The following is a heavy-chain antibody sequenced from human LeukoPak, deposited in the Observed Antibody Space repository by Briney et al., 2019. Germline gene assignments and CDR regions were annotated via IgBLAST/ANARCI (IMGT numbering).Heavy chain of an antibody. CDR1: GGSFSGYY. J-gene: IGHJ4*02. CDR2: IYNSGST. V-gene: IGHV4-59*01. D-gene: IGHD1/OR15-1a*01. CDR3: ARARTLYFFDY. Sequence: SETLSLTCAVYGGSFSGYYWSWIRQSPGKGLEWIGYIYNSGSTDYNPSFKSRVTISVDTSKNQFSLKLTSVTAADTALYYCARARTLYFFDYWGQGTLVTVSS.